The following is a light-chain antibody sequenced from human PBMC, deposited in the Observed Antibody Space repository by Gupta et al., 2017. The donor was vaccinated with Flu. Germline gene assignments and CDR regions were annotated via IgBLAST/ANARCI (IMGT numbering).Light chain of an antibody. CDR3: QSYNSDNHGAV. J-gene: IGLJ2*01. CDR1: SGSIASTF. Sequence: PGKTVTISCTRTSGSIASTFVQWYQQRPGSSPTTVIYEDNRRPSGVPDRFSGSIDSSSNSASLTISGLKTEDEAEYYCQSYNSDNHGAVFG. V-gene: IGLV6-57*01. CDR2: EDN.